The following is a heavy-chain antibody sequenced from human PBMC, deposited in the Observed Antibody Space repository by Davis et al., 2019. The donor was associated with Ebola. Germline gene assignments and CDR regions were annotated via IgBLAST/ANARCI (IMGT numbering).Heavy chain of an antibody. Sequence: KVSCKASGYDFTKYWIGWVRQMPGKGLEWVGIIYPGDSDTRYSPSFQGQVTISVDKSINTAYLQWSNVKASDTAMYYCASLRRTITGMDDAFDIWGQGTMVTVSS. CDR3: ASLRRTITGMDDAFDI. CDR1: GYDFTKYW. J-gene: IGHJ3*02. D-gene: IGHD1-20*01. V-gene: IGHV5-51*01. CDR2: IYPGDSDT.